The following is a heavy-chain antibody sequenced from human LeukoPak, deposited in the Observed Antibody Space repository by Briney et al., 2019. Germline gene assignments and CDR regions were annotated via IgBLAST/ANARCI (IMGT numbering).Heavy chain of an antibody. V-gene: IGHV1-8*01. CDR2: MNPNSGNT. D-gene: IGHD4-17*01. J-gene: IGHJ4*02. Sequence: ASVKVSCKASGYTFTSYDINWVRQATGQGLEWMGWMNPNSGNTGYAQKFQGRVTMTRNTSISTAYMELSSLRAEDTAVYYCARDSFSPGTTSRAIDYWGQGTLVTVSS. CDR3: ARDSFSPGTTSRAIDY. CDR1: GYTFTSYD.